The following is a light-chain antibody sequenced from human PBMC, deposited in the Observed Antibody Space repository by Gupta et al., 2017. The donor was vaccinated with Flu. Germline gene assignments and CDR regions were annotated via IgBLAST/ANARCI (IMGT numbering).Light chain of an antibody. CDR3: CSYAGSSTLV. V-gene: IGLV2-23*01. Sequence: QSALTQPASVSGSRGQSITLSCTGTSSDVGSYNLVSCYQQPPGKAPKLMIYEGSKRPSGVSNRFSGSKSGNTASLTISGLQAEDEADYYCCSYAGSSTLVFGGGTKLTVL. CDR2: EGS. J-gene: IGLJ2*01. CDR1: SSDVGSYNL.